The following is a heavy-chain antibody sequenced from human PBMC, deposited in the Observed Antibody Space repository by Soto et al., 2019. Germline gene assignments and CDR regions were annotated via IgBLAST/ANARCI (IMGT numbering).Heavy chain of an antibody. CDR1: GLSFRDYA. Sequence: GSVRLSCAASGLSFRDYAMSWVLQATWKGLEWVSTISGGGDSTYYAESVKGRFTISRDNFKNTLFLQMNSLRAEDTAVYYCAKVPFVGWEVRETDYWGHGTLVTVSS. CDR2: ISGGGDST. CDR3: AKVPFVGWEVRETDY. D-gene: IGHD1-26*01. V-gene: IGHV3-23*01. J-gene: IGHJ4*03.